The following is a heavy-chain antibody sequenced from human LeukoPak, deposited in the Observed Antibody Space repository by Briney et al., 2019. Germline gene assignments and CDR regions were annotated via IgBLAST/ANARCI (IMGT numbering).Heavy chain of an antibody. V-gene: IGHV4-39*01. J-gene: IGHJ6*02. Sequence: PSETLCLTCSVSGGSISSRSYYWGWVRQPPGKGLEWIGSTYYTGSTYYNPSLRSRVSISGDTSKNQVSLKVNSVTAADTAVYYCARLGAAPGPPHYFYYGMDVWGQGTTVTVS. CDR3: ARLGAAPGPPHYFYYGMDV. CDR1: GGSISSRSYY. D-gene: IGHD6-13*01. CDR2: TYYTGST.